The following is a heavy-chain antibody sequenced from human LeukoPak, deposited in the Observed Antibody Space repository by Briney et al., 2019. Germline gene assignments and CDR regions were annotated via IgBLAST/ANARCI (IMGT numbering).Heavy chain of an antibody. CDR2: IYPGDSDT. J-gene: IGHJ3*02. Sequence: GESLKISCKGSGYSFTSYWIGWVRQMPGKGLEWMGIIYPGDSDTRYSPSFQGQVTISADKSISTVYLQWSSLKASDTAMYYCARQSITMVRGRLDPRAFDIWGQGTMVTVSS. CDR1: GYSFTSYW. V-gene: IGHV5-51*01. CDR3: ARQSITMVRGRLDPRAFDI. D-gene: IGHD3-10*01.